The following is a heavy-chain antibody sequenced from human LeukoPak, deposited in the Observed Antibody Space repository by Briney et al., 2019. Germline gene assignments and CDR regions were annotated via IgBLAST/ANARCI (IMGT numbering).Heavy chain of an antibody. V-gene: IGHV4-34*01. CDR3: ARGNGEAARLPYMDV. Sequence: PSETLSLTCAVYVGSFSGYYWSWIRQPPGKGLEWIGEINHSGSTNYNPSLKSRVTISVDTSKNQFSLKLSSVTAADTAVYYCARGNGEAARLPYMDVWGKGTTVTVSS. J-gene: IGHJ6*03. CDR2: INHSGST. D-gene: IGHD6-6*01. CDR1: VGSFSGYY.